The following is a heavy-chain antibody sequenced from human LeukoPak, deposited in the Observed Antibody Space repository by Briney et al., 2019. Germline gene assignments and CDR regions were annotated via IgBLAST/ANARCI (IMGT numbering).Heavy chain of an antibody. CDR3: ARDVWYQLLDAFDI. J-gene: IGHJ3*02. V-gene: IGHV1-2*02. Sequence: ASVKVSCKASGYTFTGYYMHWVRQAPGQGLEWMGWINPNSGGTNYAQKFQGRVTMTRDTSISTAYMELSRLRSDDTAVYYCARDVWYQLLDAFDIWGQGTMVTVSS. CDR1: GYTFTGYY. CDR2: INPNSGGT. D-gene: IGHD2-2*01.